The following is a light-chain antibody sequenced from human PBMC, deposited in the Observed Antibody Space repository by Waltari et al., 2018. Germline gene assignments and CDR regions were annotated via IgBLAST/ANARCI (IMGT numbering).Light chain of an antibody. Sequence: WNQQHPGKAPKLRIYDASKRPSGVSNRFSGSKSGNTASLTISGLQAEDEADYYCSSYTSSSTWVFGGGTKLTVL. CDR3: SSYTSSSTWV. CDR2: DAS. J-gene: IGLJ2*01. V-gene: IGLV2-14*02.